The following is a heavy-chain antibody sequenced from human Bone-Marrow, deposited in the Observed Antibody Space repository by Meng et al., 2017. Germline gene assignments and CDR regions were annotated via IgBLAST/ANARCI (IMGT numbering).Heavy chain of an antibody. CDR1: GFIFSRDW. D-gene: IGHD1-26*01. J-gene: IGHJ4*02. CDR3: ARDPDELLGANFHF. CDR2: INQDETKK. Sequence: LSLTCAASGFIFSRDWMNWVRQAPGKGLEWVANINQDETKKHYGDSVKGRFTISRDNAKNSVYLQMSSLRAEDTAIYYCARDPDELLGANFHFWGQGSLVTVSS. V-gene: IGHV3-7*01.